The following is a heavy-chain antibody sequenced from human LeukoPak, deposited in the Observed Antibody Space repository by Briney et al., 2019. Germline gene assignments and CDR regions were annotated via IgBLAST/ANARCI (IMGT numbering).Heavy chain of an antibody. CDR1: GFTFSSYE. J-gene: IGHJ6*03. CDR2: ISSSGSTI. CDR3: ARTYSRFYYFYMDV. D-gene: IGHD6-13*01. Sequence: PGGSLRLSCAASGFTFSSYEMNWVRQAQGKGLEWVSYISSSGSTIYYADSVKGRFTISRDNAKNSLYLQMNSLRAEDTAVYYCARTYSRFYYFYMDVWGKGTSVTISS. V-gene: IGHV3-48*03.